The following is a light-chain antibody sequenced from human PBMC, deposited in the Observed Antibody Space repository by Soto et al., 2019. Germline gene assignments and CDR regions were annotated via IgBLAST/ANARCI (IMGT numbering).Light chain of an antibody. Sequence: QSVLTQPPSASGTPGQRVTISCSGSSSNIGSNTVNWYQQLPGTAPKHHIYSNNQRPSGVPDRFSGSKSGTSASLAISGLQSEDEADYYCAAWDDSLNGVVFGGGTKVTVL. CDR3: AAWDDSLNGVV. CDR2: SNN. V-gene: IGLV1-44*01. CDR1: SSNIGSNT. J-gene: IGLJ2*01.